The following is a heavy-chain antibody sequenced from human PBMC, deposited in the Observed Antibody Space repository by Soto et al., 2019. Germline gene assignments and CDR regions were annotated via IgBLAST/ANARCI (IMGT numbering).Heavy chain of an antibody. V-gene: IGHV1-18*01. CDR3: ARRYDYIWGSPEDAFDI. CDR2: ISAYNGNT. D-gene: IGHD3-16*01. J-gene: IGHJ3*02. Sequence: ASVKVSCKASGYTFTSYGISWVRQAPGQGLEWMGWISAYNGNTNYAQKLQGRVTMTTDTSTSTAYMELRSLRSDDTAVYYCARRYDYIWGSPEDAFDIWGQGTMVTVSS. CDR1: GYTFTSYG.